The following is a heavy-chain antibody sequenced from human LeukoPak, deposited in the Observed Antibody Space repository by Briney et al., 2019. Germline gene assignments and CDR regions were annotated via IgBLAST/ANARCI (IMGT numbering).Heavy chain of an antibody. CDR1: GFTFSSYS. V-gene: IGHV3-21*01. Sequence: PGGSLRLSCAASGFTFSSYSMNWVRQAPGKGLEWVSSISSSSSYIYYADSVKGRFTISGDNAKNSLYLQMNSLRAEDTAVYYCARVEGKDFDYWVQGTLVTVSS. CDR2: ISSSSSYI. D-gene: IGHD2-15*01. CDR3: ARVEGKDFDY. J-gene: IGHJ4*02.